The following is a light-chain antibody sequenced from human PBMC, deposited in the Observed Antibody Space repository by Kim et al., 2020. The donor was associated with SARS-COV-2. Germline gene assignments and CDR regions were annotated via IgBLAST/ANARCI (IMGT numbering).Light chain of an antibody. CDR2: GND. V-gene: IGLV1-40*01. Sequence: QSVLAQPPSVSGAPGQTVTISCTGNSSNIGTGNDVHWYRQRPGAAPKLLTFGNDNRPSGVPDRFSGSKSGTSASLVIAGLQAEDEADYHCQSYDISLRACVFGGGTKLTVL. CDR1: SSNIGTGND. CDR3: QSYDISLRACV. J-gene: IGLJ2*01.